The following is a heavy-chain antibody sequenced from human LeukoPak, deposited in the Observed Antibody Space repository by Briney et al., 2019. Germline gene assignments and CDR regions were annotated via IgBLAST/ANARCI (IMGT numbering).Heavy chain of an antibody. CDR2: INHSGST. Sequence: SETPSLTCAVYGGSFSGYYWSWIRQPPGKGLEWIGEINHSGSTNYNPSLKSRATISVDTSKNQFSLKLSSVTAADTAVYYCARDLRGGSSSWFFDYWGQGTLVTVSS. V-gene: IGHV4-34*01. D-gene: IGHD6-13*01. CDR1: GGSFSGYY. J-gene: IGHJ4*02. CDR3: ARDLRGGSSSWFFDY.